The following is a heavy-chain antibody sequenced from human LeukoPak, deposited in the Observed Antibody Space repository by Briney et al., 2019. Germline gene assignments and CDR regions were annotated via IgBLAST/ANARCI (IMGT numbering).Heavy chain of an antibody. CDR1: GYTFTSYG. CDR3: ARSKLLVRTDPNWDYYYYYGMDV. D-gene: IGHD3-10*01. V-gene: IGHV1-18*04. Sequence: ASVKVSCKASGYTFTSYGISWVRQAPGQGLEWMGWISGYNGNTNYAQKLQGRVTMTTDTSTSTAYMELRSLRSDDTAVYYCARSKLLVRTDPNWDYYYYYGMDVWGKGTTVTVSS. J-gene: IGHJ6*04. CDR2: ISGYNGNT.